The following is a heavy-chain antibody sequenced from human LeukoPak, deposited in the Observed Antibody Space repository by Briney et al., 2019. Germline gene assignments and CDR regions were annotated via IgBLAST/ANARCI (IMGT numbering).Heavy chain of an antibody. Sequence: ASVKVSCKASGYTFTGYYLHWVRQAPGQGLEWMGWINPHNADTNYAQRFQGRVTMTRDTSITTAYMVLSRVRSDDTAVYYCASVKDIVVGGGPYYFDYWGQGTLVTVSS. CDR2: INPHNADT. D-gene: IGHD2-15*01. J-gene: IGHJ4*02. V-gene: IGHV1-2*02. CDR1: GYTFTGYY. CDR3: ASVKDIVVGGGPYYFDY.